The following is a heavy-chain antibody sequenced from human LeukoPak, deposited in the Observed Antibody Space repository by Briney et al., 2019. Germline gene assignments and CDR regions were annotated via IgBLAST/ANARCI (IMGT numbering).Heavy chain of an antibody. D-gene: IGHD1-1*01. CDR2: ISSSGSTI. Sequence: GGSLRLSCAASGFTFSDYYVSWIRQAPGKGLEWVSYISSSGSTIYYAGSVKGRFTISRDNAWNSLYLQMNSLRAEDMAVYFCVRDLLGSGSTTAYLHHWGQGTLVTVSS. CDR3: VRDLLGSGSTTAYLHH. CDR1: GFTFSDYY. J-gene: IGHJ1*01. V-gene: IGHV3-11*04.